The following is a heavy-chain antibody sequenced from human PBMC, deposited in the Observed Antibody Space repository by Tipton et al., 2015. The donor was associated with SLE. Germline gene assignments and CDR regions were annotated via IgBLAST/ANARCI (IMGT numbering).Heavy chain of an antibody. D-gene: IGHD2-21*01. CDR1: GFTFTTYG. CDR2: TWYDGSNQ. CDR3: VKDRCGGDCSQVGGFDS. Sequence: QLVQSGGGVVQPGGSLRLSCAASGFTFTTYGMHWVRQAPGKGLQWVAVTWYDGSNQYYADSVKGRFTISRDNSKNTVYLQMNSLRAEDTAVYYCVKDRCGGDCSQVGGFDSWGQGTLVTVSS. V-gene: IGHV3-33*06. J-gene: IGHJ5*01.